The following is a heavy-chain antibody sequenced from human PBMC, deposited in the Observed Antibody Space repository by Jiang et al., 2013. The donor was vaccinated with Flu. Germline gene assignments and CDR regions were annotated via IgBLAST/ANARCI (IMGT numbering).Heavy chain of an antibody. D-gene: IGHD3-3*01. Sequence: QLLESGAEVKKPGASVKVSCKASGYTFTSYYMHWVRQAPGQGLEWMGIINPSGGSTSYAQKFQGRVTMTRDTSTSTVYMELSSLRSEDTAVYYCARDSYDFWSGYHYYMDVWGKGTTVTVSS. CDR3: ARDSYDFWSGYHYYMDV. V-gene: IGHV1-46*01. J-gene: IGHJ6*03. CDR2: INPSGGST. CDR1: GYTFTSYY.